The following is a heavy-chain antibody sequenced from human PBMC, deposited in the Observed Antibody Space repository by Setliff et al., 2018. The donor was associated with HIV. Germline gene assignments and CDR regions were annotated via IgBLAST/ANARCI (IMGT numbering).Heavy chain of an antibody. D-gene: IGHD3-9*01. V-gene: IGHV4-39*01. CDR3: ARAFLFDWLAHDAFDI. CDR2: IYYSGNT. Sequence: PSETLSLTCTVSGGSISSSSYYWGWIRQPPGKGLEWIGSIYYSGNTYYNPSLKSRVTISVDTSKNQFSLKLSSVTAADTAVYYCARAFLFDWLAHDAFDIWGQGTMVTVSS. J-gene: IGHJ3*02. CDR1: GGSISSSSYY.